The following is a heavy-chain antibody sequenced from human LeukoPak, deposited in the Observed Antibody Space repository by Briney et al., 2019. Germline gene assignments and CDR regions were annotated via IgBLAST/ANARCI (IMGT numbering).Heavy chain of an antibody. V-gene: IGHV3-30-3*01. Sequence: GGSLRLSCAASEFTFSSYAMHWVRQAPGKGLEWVAVISYDGSNKYYADSVKGRFTISRDNSKNTLYLQMNSLRAEDTAVYYCASGDNYYDSSGYFDYWGQGTLVTVSS. CDR2: ISYDGSNK. J-gene: IGHJ4*02. CDR3: ASGDNYYDSSGYFDY. D-gene: IGHD3-22*01. CDR1: EFTFSSYA.